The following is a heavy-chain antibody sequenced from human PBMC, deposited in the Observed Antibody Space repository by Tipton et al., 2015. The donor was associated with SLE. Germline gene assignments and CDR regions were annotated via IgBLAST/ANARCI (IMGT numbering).Heavy chain of an antibody. CDR1: GGSISSYY. CDR3: ARLRVVYGFHGLDY. V-gene: IGHV4-59*12. J-gene: IGHJ4*02. CDR2: IYYSGST. Sequence: TLSLTCTVSGGSISSYYWSWIRQPPGKGLEWIGYIYYSGSTNYNPSLKSRVTISVDTSKNQFSLKLSSVTAADAAVYYCARLRVVYGFHGLDYWGQGTLVTVSS. D-gene: IGHD2-8*02.